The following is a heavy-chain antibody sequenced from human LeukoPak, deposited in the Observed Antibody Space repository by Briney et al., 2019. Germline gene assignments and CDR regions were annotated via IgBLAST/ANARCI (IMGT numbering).Heavy chain of an antibody. CDR2: ISYDGSNR. D-gene: IGHD1-26*01. J-gene: IGHJ4*02. V-gene: IGHV3-30*04. CDR3: ARMRGGATCDY. Sequence: GGSLRLSCAATGFTFSTYAMHWVRQAPGRGLEWVAVISYDGSNRFYADSVKGRFTISRDNAKNSLYLQMNSLRAEDTAVYYCARMRGGATCDYWGQGTLVTVSS. CDR1: GFTFSTYA.